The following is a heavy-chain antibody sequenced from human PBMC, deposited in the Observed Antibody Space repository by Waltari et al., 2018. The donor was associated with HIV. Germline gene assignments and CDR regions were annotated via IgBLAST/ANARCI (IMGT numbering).Heavy chain of an antibody. CDR2: ISGSGDRT. CDR1: GFTLNNYA. V-gene: IGHV3-23*01. D-gene: IGHD3-3*01. CDR3: AVQDGFFDF. Sequence: QPLESRGTLVRTGGSLRISCTVYGFTLNNYALNWVRQAPGKGLEWVGGISGSGDRTDYAASAKGRFTISRDNSKKTLYLQMRGLRVDDTASYYCAVQDGFFDFWGRGTVVSVAS. J-gene: IGHJ4*02.